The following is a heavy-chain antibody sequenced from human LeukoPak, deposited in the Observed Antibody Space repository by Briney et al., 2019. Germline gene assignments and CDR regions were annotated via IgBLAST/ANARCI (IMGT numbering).Heavy chain of an antibody. CDR1: GYTFTSYY. Sequence: GASVKVSCKASGYTFTSYYMHWLRQAPGQGLEWMGIINPSGGSTSYAQKFQGRVTMTRDTSTSTVYMELSSLRSEDTAVYYCARDPRYSSSWSHGPRIYYMDVWGKGTTVTISS. CDR2: INPSGGST. CDR3: ARDPRYSSSWSHGPRIYYMDV. V-gene: IGHV1-46*01. D-gene: IGHD6-13*01. J-gene: IGHJ6*03.